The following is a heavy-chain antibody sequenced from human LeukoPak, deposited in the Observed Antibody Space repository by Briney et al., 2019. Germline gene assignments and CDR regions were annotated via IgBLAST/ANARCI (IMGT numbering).Heavy chain of an antibody. CDR1: GGSISNYH. CDR3: ARRDISSGWSFDY. CDR2: IHTSGST. Sequence: SETLSLTCTVSGGSISNYHWSWIRQPPGKGLEWIGQIHTSGSTNYNPPLKSRVTMSIDTPENQLSLTIRSVTAADTAVYYCARRDISSGWSFDYWGQGTLVTVSS. V-gene: IGHV4-4*07. D-gene: IGHD6-19*01. J-gene: IGHJ4*02.